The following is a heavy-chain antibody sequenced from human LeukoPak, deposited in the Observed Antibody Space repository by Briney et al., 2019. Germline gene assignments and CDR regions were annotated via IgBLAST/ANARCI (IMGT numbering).Heavy chain of an antibody. CDR1: GGSISSGLYS. D-gene: IGHD6-13*01. CDR2: NYHSGNT. CDR3: GRDALAAAGTGAFHI. V-gene: IGHV4-30-2*01. Sequence: PSQTLSLTCAVSGGSISSGLYSWSWIRQPPGKGLEWIGYNYHSGNTYYNPSLKSRLTISLDKSKNQFSLKLSSVTAADTAVYYCGRDALAAAGTGAFHIWGQGTMVTVSS. J-gene: IGHJ3*02.